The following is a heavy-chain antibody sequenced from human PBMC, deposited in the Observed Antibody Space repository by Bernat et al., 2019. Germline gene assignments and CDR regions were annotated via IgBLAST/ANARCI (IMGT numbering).Heavy chain of an antibody. V-gene: IGHV3-21*01. CDR2: ISPDSRFI. CDR3: ARAIPSSLINY. D-gene: IGHD2-2*02. CDR1: GFTFDTHT. Sequence: EVQLVEFGGGLVKAGGSLRLSCAASGFTFDTHTMIWVRQAPGKGLEWVSSISPDSRFIFSADSVEGRFTVSRDNTKNSLYLQMSSLRAEDTAVYYCARAIPSSLINYWGQGTLVTGSS. J-gene: IGHJ4*02.